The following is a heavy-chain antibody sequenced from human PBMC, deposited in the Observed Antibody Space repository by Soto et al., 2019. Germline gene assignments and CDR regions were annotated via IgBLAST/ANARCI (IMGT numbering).Heavy chain of an antibody. J-gene: IGHJ4*02. D-gene: IGHD1-1*01. CDR3: VRSGNNYKLPDY. CDR2: SSNSGSFT. V-gene: IGHV3-11*06. Sequence: GGSLTLSCAASGFTFSDHYMSWIRQATGKGLEWIGYSSNSGSFTRYSDSVKGRFSISRDKAKNSLYLQINSLRGDDTAIYYCVRSGNNYKLPDYWGKGNTVTVSA. CDR1: GFTFSDHY.